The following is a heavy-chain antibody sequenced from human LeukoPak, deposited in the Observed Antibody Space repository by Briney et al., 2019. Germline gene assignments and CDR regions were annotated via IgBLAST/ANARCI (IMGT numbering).Heavy chain of an antibody. CDR1: GGSFSGYY. J-gene: IGHJ6*02. CDR3: ARARSRHGYNFYYYYGMDV. CDR2: INHSGST. Sequence: SETLSLTCAVYGGSFSGYYWSWIRQPPGKGLEWDGEINHSGSTNYNPSLKSRGTISVDTSKNQFSQKLSCVTAADTAMYYCARARSRHGYNFYYYYGMDVWGQGTTV. V-gene: IGHV4-34*01. D-gene: IGHD5-24*01.